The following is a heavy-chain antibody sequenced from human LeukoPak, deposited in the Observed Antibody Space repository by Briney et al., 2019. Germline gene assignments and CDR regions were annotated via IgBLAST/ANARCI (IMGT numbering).Heavy chain of an antibody. Sequence: GESLKISCAASGFTFSSYSMNWVRQAPGKGLEWVSSISSSSSYIYYADSVKGRFTISRDNAKNSLYLQMNSLRAEDTAVYYCARGSNPEDYMDVWGKGTTVTVSS. J-gene: IGHJ6*03. CDR1: GFTFSSYS. CDR2: ISSSSSYI. CDR3: ARGSNPEDYMDV. V-gene: IGHV3-21*01.